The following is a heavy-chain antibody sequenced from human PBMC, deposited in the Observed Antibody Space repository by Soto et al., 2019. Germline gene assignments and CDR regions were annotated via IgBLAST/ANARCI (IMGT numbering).Heavy chain of an antibody. D-gene: IGHD2-2*01. J-gene: IGHJ5*02. CDR1: GYTFTTFW. V-gene: IGHV5-10-1*01. CDR3: ARIYCTTTTCDSWFDP. CDR2: IDPSDTYA. Sequence: LGESLKISCTGFGYTFTTFWISWVRQMPGKGLEWMGRIDPSDTYATYSPAFQGHVTISADKATSTAYLQWSSLKASDTAMYFCARIYCTTTTCDSWFDPWGQGTLVTVSS.